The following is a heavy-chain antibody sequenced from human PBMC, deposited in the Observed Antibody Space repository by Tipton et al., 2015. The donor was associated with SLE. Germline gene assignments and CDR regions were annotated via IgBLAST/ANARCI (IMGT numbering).Heavy chain of an antibody. CDR1: GGSISSHIYY. CDR3: ATGVGGDRTHAFDI. Sequence: TLSLTCTVSGGSISSHIYYWGWIRQPPGKGLEWIGNLYYTGSTYSNPSLKSRVTISVDTSENQFSLKLTSVTAADTAIYYCATGVGGDRTHAFDIWGQGTLVIVSS. CDR2: LYYTGST. D-gene: IGHD2-21*02. V-gene: IGHV4-39*01. J-gene: IGHJ3*02.